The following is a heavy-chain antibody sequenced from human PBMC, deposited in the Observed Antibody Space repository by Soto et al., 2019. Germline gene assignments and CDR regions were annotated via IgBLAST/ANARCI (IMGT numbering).Heavy chain of an antibody. CDR2: IYCSGST. V-gene: IGHV4-59*01. D-gene: IGHD3-3*01. CDR1: GGSISSYY. Sequence: SETLSLTCTVSGGSISSYYWSWIRQPPGKGLEWIGYIYCSGSTNYNPSLKSRVTISVDTSKNQFSLKLSSVTAADTAVYYCARDRSGFWSGYHYYYYGMDVWGQGTTVTVSS. CDR3: ARDRSGFWSGYHYYYYGMDV. J-gene: IGHJ6*02.